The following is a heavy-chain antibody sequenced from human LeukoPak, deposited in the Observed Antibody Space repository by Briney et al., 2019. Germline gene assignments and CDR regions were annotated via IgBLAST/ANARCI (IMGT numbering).Heavy chain of an antibody. V-gene: IGHV3-13*01. Sequence: GGSLRLSCAASGFTFSSYDMHWVRQTTGKGLEWVSAIGTAGDTYYPDSVKGRFTISRENAKNSLYLQMNSLRAGDTAVYYCARDGGGSGGYYYYGMDVWGQGTTVTVSS. CDR1: GFTFSSYD. J-gene: IGHJ6*02. D-gene: IGHD4-23*01. CDR3: ARDGGGSGGYYYYGMDV. CDR2: IGTAGDT.